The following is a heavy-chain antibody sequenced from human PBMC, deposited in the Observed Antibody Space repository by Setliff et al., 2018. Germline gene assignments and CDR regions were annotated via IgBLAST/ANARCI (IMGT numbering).Heavy chain of an antibody. V-gene: IGHV3-33*08. CDR1: GFTFSTYA. Sequence: PGGSLRLSCAASGFTFSTYAMHWVRQAPGKRLEWVGYIFYDGSEKYYADSVKGRFTISRDNSKNTAYLEMNNLRADDTAVYYCAGDPPRSDWRLDSWGQGTLVTVS. J-gene: IGHJ4*02. CDR3: AGDPPRSDWRLDS. D-gene: IGHD1-26*01. CDR2: IFYDGSEK.